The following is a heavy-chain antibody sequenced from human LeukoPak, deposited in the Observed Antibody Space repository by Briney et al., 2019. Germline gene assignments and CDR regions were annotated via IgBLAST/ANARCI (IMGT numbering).Heavy chain of an antibody. J-gene: IGHJ6*03. Sequence: PGGSLRLSCAASGFTFSSYAMSWVRQAPGKGLEWVSAISGSGGSTYYADSVKGRFTISRDNSKNTLYLQMNSLRAEDTAVYYCAKPLYSSSFYYYMDVWGKGPRSPSP. CDR1: GFTFSSYA. D-gene: IGHD6-13*01. V-gene: IGHV3-23*01. CDR2: ISGSGGST. CDR3: AKPLYSSSFYYYMDV.